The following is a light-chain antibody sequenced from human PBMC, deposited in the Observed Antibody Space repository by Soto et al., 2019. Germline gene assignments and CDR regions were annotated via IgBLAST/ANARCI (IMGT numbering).Light chain of an antibody. CDR1: SSDVGGYNY. J-gene: IGLJ1*01. Sequence: QSALTQPASVSGSPGQSITISCTGTSSDVGGYNYVSWYQQHPGKAPKLMIYDVSNRPSGVSNRFSGSKSGNTASLTISGLQAEDEADYYCSSYRSSSTLPYVFGTGTQLTVL. CDR2: DVS. CDR3: SSYRSSSTLPYV. V-gene: IGLV2-14*01.